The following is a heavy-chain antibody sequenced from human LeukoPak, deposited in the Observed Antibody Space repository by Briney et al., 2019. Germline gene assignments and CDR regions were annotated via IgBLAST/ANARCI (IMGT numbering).Heavy chain of an antibody. V-gene: IGHV3-7*03. CDR2: INHNGNVN. CDR1: GFTFSSYW. J-gene: IGHJ6*02. CDR3: ARGGGLDV. Sequence: GGSLRLSCAASGFTFSSYWMNWARQAPGKGLEWVASINHNGNVNYYVDSAKGRFTISRDDAKNSLYLQMSNLRAEDTAVYFCARGGGLDVWGQGATVTVSS. D-gene: IGHD3-16*01.